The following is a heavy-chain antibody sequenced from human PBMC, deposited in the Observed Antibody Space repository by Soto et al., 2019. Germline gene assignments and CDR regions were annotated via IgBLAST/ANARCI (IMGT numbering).Heavy chain of an antibody. D-gene: IGHD3-10*01. CDR2: MWYDGSNK. V-gene: IGHV3-33*01. CDR1: GFTFSSYG. J-gene: IGHJ4*02. CDR3: ARDAYLGSGSYAY. Sequence: QVQLVESGGGVVQPGRSLRLSCAASGFTFSSYGMHWVRQAPGKGLEWVALMWYDGSNKYYADSVKGRFTISRDNSKTTLYLQMNSMRAEDTAVYYCARDAYLGSGSYAYWGQGTLVTVSS.